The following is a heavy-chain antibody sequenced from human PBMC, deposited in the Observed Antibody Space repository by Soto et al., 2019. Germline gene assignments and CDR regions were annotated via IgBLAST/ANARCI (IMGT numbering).Heavy chain of an antibody. J-gene: IGHJ4*02. CDR2: ISGSSSTI. D-gene: IGHD1-26*01. Sequence: QVQLVESGGGLVKPGGSLRLSCAASGFTFSDYYMSWIRQAPGKGLEWVSHISGSSSTIYYSDSVKGRFTVSRDNAKNSLDLQMSSLRDEDTAVYHCARRSTGRAFDYWGQGTLVIVSS. CDR1: GFTFSDYY. V-gene: IGHV3-11*01. CDR3: ARRSTGRAFDY.